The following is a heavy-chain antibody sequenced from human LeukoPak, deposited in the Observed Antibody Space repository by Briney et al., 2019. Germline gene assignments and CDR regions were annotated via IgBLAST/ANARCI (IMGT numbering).Heavy chain of an antibody. CDR2: IFYSGYT. CDR1: GASITSYY. Sequence: PSETLSLTCTVSGASITSYYWHWIRQPPGRGLEWIGYIFYSGYTGYNPSRKSRVTMSLDTSKSQFSLKLSSVTAADTAVYYCASSGYSYGSFDHWGQGTLVTVSS. J-gene: IGHJ4*02. D-gene: IGHD5-18*01. CDR3: ASSGYSYGSFDH. V-gene: IGHV4-59*01.